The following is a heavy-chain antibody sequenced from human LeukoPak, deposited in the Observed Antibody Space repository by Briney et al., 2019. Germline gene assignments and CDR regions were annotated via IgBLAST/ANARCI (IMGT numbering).Heavy chain of an antibody. CDR1: GYTFTGYY. CDR3: ARDLGYCSSTSCYTNWFDP. V-gene: IGHV1-2*04. D-gene: IGHD2-2*02. J-gene: IGHJ5*02. CDR2: INPNSGGT. Sequence: ASVKVSCKASGYTFTGYYMHWVRQAPGQGLEWMGWINPNSGGTNYAQKFQGWVTMTRDTSISTAYMELSRLRSDDTAVYYCARDLGYCSSTSCYTNWFDPWGQGTLVTVSS.